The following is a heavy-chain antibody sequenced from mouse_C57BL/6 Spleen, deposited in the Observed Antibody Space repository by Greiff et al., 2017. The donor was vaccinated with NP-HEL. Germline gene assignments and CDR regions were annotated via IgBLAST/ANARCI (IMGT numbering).Heavy chain of an antibody. V-gene: IGHV1-26*01. CDR1: GYTFTDYY. D-gene: IGHD1-3*01. J-gene: IGHJ2*01. CDR2: INPNNGGT. CDR3: AREYRGGTGFVY. Sequence: VQLQQSGPELVKPGASVKISCKASGYTFTDYYMNWVKQSHGKSLEWIGDINPNNGGTSYNQKFKGKATLTVDKSSSTAYMELRSLPSEDSAVYFCAREYRGGTGFVYWGKGTTHTLSS.